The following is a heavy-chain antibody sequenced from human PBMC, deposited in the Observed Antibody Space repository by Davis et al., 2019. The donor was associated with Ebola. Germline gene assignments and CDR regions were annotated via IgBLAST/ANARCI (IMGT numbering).Heavy chain of an antibody. Sequence: SLKIPCAAPGVTFSSYAMHRVRQAPGKGLEWVAVISYDGSNKYYADSVKGRFTISRDNSKNTLYLQMNSLRAEDTAVYYCARGRHWFDPWGQGTLVTVSS. CDR1: GVTFSSYA. CDR3: ARGRHWFDP. CDR2: ISYDGSNK. V-gene: IGHV3-30-3*01. J-gene: IGHJ5*02.